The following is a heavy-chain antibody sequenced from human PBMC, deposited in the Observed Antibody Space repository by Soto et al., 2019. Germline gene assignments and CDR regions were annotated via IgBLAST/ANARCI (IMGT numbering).Heavy chain of an antibody. CDR1: GGSFNGYY. V-gene: IGHV4-34*01. CDR3: ARRYCTSTSCLPGFDP. Sequence: SETLSLTCAVYGGSFNGYYWTWIRQPPGKGLEWIGEINHSGGTNYNPSLKSRVTISVDTSKNQISLKLTSLTAADTAVYYCARRYCTSTSCLPGFDPRGRGTLVTVSS. CDR2: INHSGGT. J-gene: IGHJ5*02. D-gene: IGHD2-2*01.